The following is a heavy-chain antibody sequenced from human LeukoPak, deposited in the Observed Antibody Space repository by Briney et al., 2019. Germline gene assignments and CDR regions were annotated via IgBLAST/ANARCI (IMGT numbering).Heavy chain of an antibody. J-gene: IGHJ4*02. V-gene: IGHV1-18*01. CDR2: ISAHDGTR. D-gene: IGHD4-11*01. Sequence: ASVKVSCKASGYTFTNYGITWVRQAPGQGLEWMGWISAHDGTRNYALKHEDRVTMTTDTSTITVYMELSSLRSEDTAVYYCARWTTTYLDYWGQGTLVTVSS. CDR3: ARWTTTYLDY. CDR1: GYTFTNYG.